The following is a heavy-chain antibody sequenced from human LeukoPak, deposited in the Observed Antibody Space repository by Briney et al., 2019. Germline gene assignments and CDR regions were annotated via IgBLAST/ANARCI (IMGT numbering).Heavy chain of an antibody. CDR2: IYYSGST. J-gene: IGHJ4*02. CDR3: AAAEGAVNFFDF. Sequence: SETLSLTCTVSGGSISSSSYYWGWIRQPPGKGLEWIGSIYYSGSTYYNPSLKSRVTISVDTSKNQFSLKLSSVTAADTAVYYCAAAEGAVNFFDFWGQGTLVTVSS. V-gene: IGHV4-39*01. CDR1: GGSISSSSYY. D-gene: IGHD1-26*01.